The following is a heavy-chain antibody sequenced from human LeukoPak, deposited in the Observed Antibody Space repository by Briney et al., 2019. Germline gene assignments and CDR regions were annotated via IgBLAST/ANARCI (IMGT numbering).Heavy chain of an antibody. CDR1: GYTFTSYD. V-gene: IGHV1-8*01. D-gene: IGHD3-16*02. Sequence: VKVSCKASGYTFTSYDINWVRQATGQGLEWMGWMNPNSGNTGYAQKFQGRVTMTRNTSISTAYMELSSLRSEDTAVYYCARGRGRYDYVWGSYRRGIDYWGQGTLVTVSS. J-gene: IGHJ4*02. CDR3: ARGRGRYDYVWGSYRRGIDY. CDR2: MNPNSGNT.